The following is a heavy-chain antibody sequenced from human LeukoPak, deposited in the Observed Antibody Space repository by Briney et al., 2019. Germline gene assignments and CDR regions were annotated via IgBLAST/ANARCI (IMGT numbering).Heavy chain of an antibody. CDR2: IKQDGSEK. CDR3: ASRAGYTGSWSAFDY. CDR1: TLTLNNYW. V-gene: IGHV3-7*05. D-gene: IGHD6-13*01. J-gene: IGHJ4*02. Sequence: GGSLRLSCTASTLTLNNYWMSWVRKAPGKGLEWVANIKQDGSEKYHVDSVKGRFTTSRDNAKNSLYLQMNSLRAEDTAVYYCASRAGYTGSWSAFDYWGQGTLVTVSS.